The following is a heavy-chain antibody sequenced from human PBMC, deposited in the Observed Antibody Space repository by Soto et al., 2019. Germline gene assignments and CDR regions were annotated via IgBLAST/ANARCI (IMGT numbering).Heavy chain of an antibody. CDR1: GFTFSSYA. CDR3: AKDGIVATHYYYYYMDV. V-gene: IGHV3-23*01. Sequence: PGGPLRLSCVASGFTFSSYAMSWVRQAPGKELEWVSAISGSGGSTYYADSVKGRFTISRDNSKNTLYLQMNSLRAEDTAVYYCAKDGIVATHYYYYYMDVWGKGTTVTVSS. J-gene: IGHJ6*03. D-gene: IGHD5-12*01. CDR2: ISGSGGST.